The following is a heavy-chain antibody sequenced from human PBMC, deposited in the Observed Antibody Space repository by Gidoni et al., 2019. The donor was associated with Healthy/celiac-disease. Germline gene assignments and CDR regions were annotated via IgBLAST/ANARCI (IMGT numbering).Heavy chain of an antibody. CDR3: ARGVTIFGVVYGMDV. CDR2: IYYSGST. V-gene: IGHV4-59*01. D-gene: IGHD3-3*01. CDR1: GGSIRSYY. J-gene: IGHJ6*02. Sequence: QMQLQESGPGLVKPSETLSFTCTVSGGSIRSYYWSWIRQPPGKGLEWIGYIYYSGSTNYNPSLKSRVTISVDTSKNQFSLKLSSVTAADTAVYYCARGVTIFGVVYGMDVWGQGTTVTVSS.